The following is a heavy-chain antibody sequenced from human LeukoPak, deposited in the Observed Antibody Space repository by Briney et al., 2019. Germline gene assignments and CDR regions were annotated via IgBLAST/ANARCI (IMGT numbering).Heavy chain of an antibody. CDR1: GGSISSSNW. Sequence: SETLSLTCAVSGGSISSSNWWSWVRQPPGKGLEWIGEIYHSGSTNYNPSLKSRVTISVDKSKNQFSLKLSSVTAADTAVYYCARGGSSGWPWYNWFDPWGQGTLVTVSS. V-gene: IGHV4-4*02. D-gene: IGHD6-19*01. J-gene: IGHJ5*02. CDR3: ARGGSSGWPWYNWFDP. CDR2: IYHSGST.